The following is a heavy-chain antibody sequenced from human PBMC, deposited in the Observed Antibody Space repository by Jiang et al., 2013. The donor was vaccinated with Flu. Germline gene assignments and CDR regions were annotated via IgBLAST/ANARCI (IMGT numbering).Heavy chain of an antibody. CDR2: IYYSGST. D-gene: IGHD3-3*01. CDR1: GGSISSYY. V-gene: IGHV4-59*01. Sequence: GPGLVKPSETLSLTCTVSGGSISSYYWSWIRQPPGKGLEWIGYIYYSGSTNYNPSLKSRVTISVDTSKNQFSLKLSSVTAADTAVYYCARGTIFGVVTFDYWGQGPWSPSPQ. CDR3: ARGTIFGVVTFDY. J-gene: IGHJ4*02.